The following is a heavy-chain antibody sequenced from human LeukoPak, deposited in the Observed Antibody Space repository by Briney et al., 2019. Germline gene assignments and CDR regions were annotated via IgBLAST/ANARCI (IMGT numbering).Heavy chain of an antibody. V-gene: IGHV1-2*02. Sequence: GASVKVSCKASGYTFTGYYMHWVRQAPGQGLEWMGWINPNSGGTNYAQNFQGRITLTRDTSITIAYMELSRLRSDDTAVYYCATDGDQDSLVPDAFDIWGQGTMVTVSS. J-gene: IGHJ3*02. CDR3: ATDGDQDSLVPDAFDI. D-gene: IGHD2-15*01. CDR1: GYTFTGYY. CDR2: INPNSGGT.